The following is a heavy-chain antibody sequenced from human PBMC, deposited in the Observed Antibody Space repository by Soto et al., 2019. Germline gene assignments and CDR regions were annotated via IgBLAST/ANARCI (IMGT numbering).Heavy chain of an antibody. D-gene: IGHD3-10*01. CDR2: IWYDGSNK. J-gene: IGHJ4*02. V-gene: IGHV3-33*01. CDR3: ARGSYYGSGSYYPPFDD. CDR1: GFTFSSYG. Sequence: QVQLVESGGGVVQPGRSLRLSCAASGFTFSSYGMHWVRQAPGKGLEWVAVIWYDGSNKYYADSVKGRLTISRDNSKNTLYLQMNSLRAEETAVYYCARGSYYGSGSYYPPFDDWGQGTLVTVSS.